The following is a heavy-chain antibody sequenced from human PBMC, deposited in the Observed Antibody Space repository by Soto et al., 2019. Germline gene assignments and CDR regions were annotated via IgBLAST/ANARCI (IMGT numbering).Heavy chain of an antibody. CDR1: GGSISSGDYY. CDR2: IYYSGST. D-gene: IGHD1-26*01. Sequence: PSETLSLTCTVSGGSISSGDYYWSWIRQPPGKGLEWIGYIYYSGSTYYNPSLKSRVTISVDTSKNQFSLKLTSLTVADTAVYYCARAIGRNNWFDPWGQGTQVTVSS. V-gene: IGHV4-30-4*02. CDR3: ARAIGRNNWFDP. J-gene: IGHJ5*02.